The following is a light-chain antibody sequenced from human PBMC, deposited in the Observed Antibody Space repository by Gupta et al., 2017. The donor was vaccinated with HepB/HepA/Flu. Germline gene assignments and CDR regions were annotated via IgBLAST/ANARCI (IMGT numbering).Light chain of an antibody. CDR3: AAWDDSLSGRWV. CDR1: SSNIGSNY. V-gene: IGLV1-47*01. CDR2: RNN. Sequence: QSVLTQPPSASGTPGQRVTIFCSGSSSNIGSNYVYWYQQLPGTAPKLLIYRNNQRPSGVPDRFSGSKSGNSASLAISGLRSEDEADYYCAAWDDSLSGRWVFRGGTKLTVL. J-gene: IGLJ3*02.